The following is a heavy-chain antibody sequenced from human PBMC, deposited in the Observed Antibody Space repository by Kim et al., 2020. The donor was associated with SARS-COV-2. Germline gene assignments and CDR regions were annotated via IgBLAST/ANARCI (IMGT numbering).Heavy chain of an antibody. J-gene: IGHJ4*02. CDR1: GFTFSNYA. D-gene: IGHD1-26*01. CDR2: ISYYGSNE. CDR3: SATIVGGTRDY. Sequence: WGSLRLSCAASGFTFSNYAMHWVRQAPGKGLEWVAVISYYGSNEYYSDSAKGRFTISRDKAKNTLDLQMNSQSAEDTDVYSCSATIVGGTRDYWGQGTLVTVSS. V-gene: IGHV3-30*04.